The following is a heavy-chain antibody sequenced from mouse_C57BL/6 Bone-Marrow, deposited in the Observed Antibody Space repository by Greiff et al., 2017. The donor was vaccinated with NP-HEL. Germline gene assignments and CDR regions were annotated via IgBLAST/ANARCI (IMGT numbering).Heavy chain of an antibody. D-gene: IGHD1-1*01. CDR3: ARGYITTVVATRLVRRFDY. CDR2: IYPRSGNT. CDR1: GYTFTSYG. J-gene: IGHJ2*01. Sequence: QVQLQQSGAELARPGASVKLSCKASGYTFTSYGISWVKQRTGQGLEWIGEIYPRSGNTYYNEKFKGKATLTADKSSSTAYMELRSLTSEDSAVYFCARGYITTVVATRLVRRFDYWGQGTTLTVSS. V-gene: IGHV1-81*01.